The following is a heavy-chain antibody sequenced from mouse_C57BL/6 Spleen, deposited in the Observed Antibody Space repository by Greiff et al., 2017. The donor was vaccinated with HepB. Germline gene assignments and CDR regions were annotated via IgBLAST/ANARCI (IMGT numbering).Heavy chain of an antibody. CDR2: INPNNGGT. J-gene: IGHJ3*01. CDR3: ARRGVLGFRREAWFAY. Sequence: EVQLQQSGPELVKPGASVKIPCKASGYTFTDYNMDWVKQSHGKSLEWIGDINPNNGGTIYNQKFKGKATLTVDKSSSTAYMELRSLTSEDTAVYYCARRGVLGFRREAWFAYWGQGTLVTVSA. V-gene: IGHV1-18*01. D-gene: IGHD4-1*01. CDR1: GYTFTDYN.